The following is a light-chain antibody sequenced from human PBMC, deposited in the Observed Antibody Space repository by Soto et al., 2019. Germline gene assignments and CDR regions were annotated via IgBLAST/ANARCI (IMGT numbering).Light chain of an antibody. CDR1: SSDVGGYNY. CDR3: SSYTSSSSYA. V-gene: IGLV2-14*01. J-gene: IGLJ1*01. CDR2: DVS. Sequence: QSVLNQPASVSGSPGQSITISCTGTSSDVGGYNYVSWYQQHPGKAPKLMIYDVSNRPSGVSNRFSGSKSGNTASLTISGLQAEDEADYYCSSYTSSSSYAFGTGTRSPS.